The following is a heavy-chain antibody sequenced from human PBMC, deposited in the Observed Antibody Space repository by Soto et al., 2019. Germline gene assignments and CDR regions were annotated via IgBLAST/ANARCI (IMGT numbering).Heavy chain of an antibody. J-gene: IGHJ3*02. V-gene: IGHV4-61*01. D-gene: IGHD2-15*01. CDR2: VHSSGIT. CDR3: ARHGRHCSGGNCYSFAFDI. Sequence: PSETLSLTCSVSGASVSNIIHYWSWIRQPPGKGLEWIGCVHSSGITNYSPPLKSRVTISVDTSKNQFSLKLSSVTAADTAVYYCARHGRHCSGGNCYSFAFDIWGQGTMVS. CDR1: GASVSNIIHY.